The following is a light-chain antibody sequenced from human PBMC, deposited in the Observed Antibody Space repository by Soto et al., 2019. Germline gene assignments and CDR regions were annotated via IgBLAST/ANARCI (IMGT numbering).Light chain of an antibody. CDR2: LNSDGSH. CDR1: SGHSSYA. V-gene: IGLV4-69*01. CDR3: QTWGTGIHWV. Sequence: QLVLTQSPSASAPLGASVKLTCTLSSGHSSYAIAWHQQQPEKGPRYLMKLNSDGSHSKGDGIPDRFSGSSSGAERYLTISSLQSEDEADYYCQTWGTGIHWVFGGGTKVTVL. J-gene: IGLJ3*02.